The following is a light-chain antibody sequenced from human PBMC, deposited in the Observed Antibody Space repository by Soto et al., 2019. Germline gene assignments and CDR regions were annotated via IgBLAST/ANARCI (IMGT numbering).Light chain of an antibody. Sequence: EIVLTQSPGIMYLSPGERATLSCRASQTVGRSFLAWYQQKPGQSPRLLIFGTSIRATGTPDRFSGGGSGADFTRTISRLDPEDFAVYYCQQYDSLPPWTFGQGTRVEVK. CDR1: QTVGRSF. V-gene: IGKV3-20*01. CDR3: QQYDSLPPWT. CDR2: GTS. J-gene: IGKJ1*01.